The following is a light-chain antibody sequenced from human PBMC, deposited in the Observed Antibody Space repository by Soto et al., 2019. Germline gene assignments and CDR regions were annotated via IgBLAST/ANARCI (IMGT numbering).Light chain of an antibody. CDR3: QQYGSSGT. J-gene: IGKJ1*01. CDR2: GAS. V-gene: IGKV3-15*01. CDR1: QSVSTN. Sequence: EIMMTQSPATLSVSPGKRATLSCRASQSVSTNLAWYQQKPGQAPRLLIYGASTRAAGIPARFSGSGSGTDFTLTISRLEPEDFAVYYCQQYGSSGTFGQGTKVDI.